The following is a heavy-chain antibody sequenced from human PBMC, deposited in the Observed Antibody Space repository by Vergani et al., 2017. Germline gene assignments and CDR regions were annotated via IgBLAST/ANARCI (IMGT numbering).Heavy chain of an antibody. CDR2: ISYDGSNK. D-gene: IGHD3-10*01. V-gene: IGHV3-30*03. Sequence: QVQLVESGGGVVQPGRSLRLSCAASGFTFSSYGMHWVRQAPGKGLGWVAVISYDGSNKYYADSVKGRFTISRDNSKNTLYLQMNSLRAEDTAVYYCARGMVRGKFDYWGQGTLVTVSS. CDR3: ARGMVRGKFDY. CDR1: GFTFSSYG. J-gene: IGHJ4*02.